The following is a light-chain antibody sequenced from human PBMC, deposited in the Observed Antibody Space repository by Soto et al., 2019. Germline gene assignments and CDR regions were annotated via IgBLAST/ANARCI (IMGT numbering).Light chain of an antibody. Sequence: ESVLTQSPGTLSLSPGERATLSCRASQSVSSNYLAWYQQTPGQAPRLLIYGASSRATGIPDRFSGSGSGTDFTLTISRLEPEDFAVYYCQQYGSSPRTFGQGTKLEIK. J-gene: IGKJ2*01. CDR2: GAS. V-gene: IGKV3-20*01. CDR3: QQYGSSPRT. CDR1: QSVSSNY.